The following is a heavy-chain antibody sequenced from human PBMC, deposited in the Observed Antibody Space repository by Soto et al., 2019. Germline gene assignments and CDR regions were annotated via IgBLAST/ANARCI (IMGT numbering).Heavy chain of an antibody. CDR1: GFTFSSYW. V-gene: IGHV3-74*01. CDR2: INSDGSST. CDR3: AGPLKSYYYSYAMDV. Sequence: EVQLVESGGGLVQPGGSLRLSCAASGFTFSSYWMHWVRQAPGKGLVWVSRINSDGSSTSYADSVKGRFTISRDNDKNTVFLQMNSLRAEDTAVYYCAGPLKSYYYSYAMDVWGQGTTVTVSS. J-gene: IGHJ6*02.